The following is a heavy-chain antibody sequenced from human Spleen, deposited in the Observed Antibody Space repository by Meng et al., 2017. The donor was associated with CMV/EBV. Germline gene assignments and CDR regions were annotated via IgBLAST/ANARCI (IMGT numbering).Heavy chain of an antibody. CDR2: VSHIGTTV. Sequence: GESLKISCVASGFNFNSYSMNWVRQAPGKGLEWISYVSHIGTTVYYADSVQGRFTVSRDNAENSLSLQMNSLRVEDTAVYYCARGAAFTNYYQDFFDSWGQGTLVTVSS. CDR3: ARGAAFTNYYQDFFDS. CDR1: GFNFNSYS. V-gene: IGHV3-48*04. J-gene: IGHJ4*02. D-gene: IGHD1-26*01.